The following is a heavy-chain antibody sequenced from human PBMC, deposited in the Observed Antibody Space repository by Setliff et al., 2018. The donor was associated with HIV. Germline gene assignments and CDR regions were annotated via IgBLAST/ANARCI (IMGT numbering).Heavy chain of an antibody. V-gene: IGHV4-39*01. Sequence: SETLSLTCTVSGGSISSSNYYWGWIRQPPGKGLEWIGNIYYSGSTYYNPSLKSRVTISVDTSKNQFSLKLSSVTAADTAVYYCARVPIVAVVTATPPAFDIWGQGTMVTVSS. CDR1: GGSISSSNYY. CDR2: IYYSGST. D-gene: IGHD2-15*01. J-gene: IGHJ3*02. CDR3: ARVPIVAVVTATPPAFDI.